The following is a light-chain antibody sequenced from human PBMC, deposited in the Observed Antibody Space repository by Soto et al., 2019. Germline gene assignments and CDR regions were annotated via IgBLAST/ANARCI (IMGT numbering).Light chain of an antibody. CDR1: ALPKQY. CDR3: QSADSSGTYV. V-gene: IGLV3-25*02. J-gene: IGLJ1*01. CDR2: KDS. Sequence: YELAQPPSVSVSPGQTARITCSGDALPKQYSYWYQQKPGQAPVLVIYKDSERSSGIPERFSGSSSGTTVTLTISGVQAEDEADYYCQSADSSGTYVFGTGTKVTVL.